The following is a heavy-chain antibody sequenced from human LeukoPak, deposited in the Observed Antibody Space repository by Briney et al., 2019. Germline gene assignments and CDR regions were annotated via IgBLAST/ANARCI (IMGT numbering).Heavy chain of an antibody. D-gene: IGHD3-22*01. Sequence: PGGSLKLPCAASGFTFSVSAMHWVRQAPGKGLEWVGRIRGKANSYATTYAASVKGRFTISRDDSKNTTYLQMNSLKSEDTAVYYCTPDRSGRAYWGQGTLVTVSS. J-gene: IGHJ4*02. CDR1: GFTFSVSA. CDR2: IRGKANSYAT. CDR3: TPDRSGRAY. V-gene: IGHV3-73*01.